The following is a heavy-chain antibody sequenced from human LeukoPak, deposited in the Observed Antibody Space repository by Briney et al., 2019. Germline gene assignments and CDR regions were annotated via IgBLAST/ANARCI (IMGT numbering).Heavy chain of an antibody. Sequence: PGGSLKLSCATSGFTFNNYNMNWVRQAPGRALEWVSSITSSGTYIFYADSVKGRFTISRDNAKNSLYLQMNSLGPEDTAVYYCARGNDYGDYFDYWGQGTLVTVSS. CDR3: ARGNDYGDYFDY. V-gene: IGHV3-21*01. D-gene: IGHD4-17*01. CDR1: GFTFNNYN. J-gene: IGHJ4*02. CDR2: ITSSGTYI.